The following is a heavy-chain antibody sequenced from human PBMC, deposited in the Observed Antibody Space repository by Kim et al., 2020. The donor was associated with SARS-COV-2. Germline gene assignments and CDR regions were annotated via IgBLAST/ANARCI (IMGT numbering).Heavy chain of an antibody. J-gene: IGHJ4*02. D-gene: IGHD3-10*01. Sequence: YDADSVKGRFTIYRDNYKNTRYLQMNSLRAEETAVYYCAKSRGSASRALDYWGQGTLVTVSS. CDR3: AKSRGSASRALDY. V-gene: IGHV3-53*01.